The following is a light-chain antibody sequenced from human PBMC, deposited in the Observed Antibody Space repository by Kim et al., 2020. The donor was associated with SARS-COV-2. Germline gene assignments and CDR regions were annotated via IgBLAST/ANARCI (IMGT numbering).Light chain of an antibody. V-gene: IGKV3-20*01. CDR1: QSVSSSY. CDR3: QQYGSSPYT. Sequence: EIVLTQSPGTLSLSPGERVTLSCRASQSVSSSYLAWYQQKPGQAPRLLIDGASSRAAGIPDRCSGSGAGTDFTLTITRLEPEDFAVYYCQQYGSSPYTFGQGTKLEI. CDR2: GAS. J-gene: IGKJ2*01.